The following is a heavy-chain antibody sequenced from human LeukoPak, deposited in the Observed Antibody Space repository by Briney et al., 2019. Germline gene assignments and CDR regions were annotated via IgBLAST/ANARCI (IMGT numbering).Heavy chain of an antibody. V-gene: IGHV4-34*01. CDR2: INHSGST. Sequence: PSETLSLTCAVYGGSFSGCYWSWIRQPPGKGLEWIGEINHSGSTNYNPSLKSRVTISVDTSKNQFSLKLSSVTAADTAVYYCARGHLVHCSGCSCYSRQWLVHCEYWGQGTLVTVSS. D-gene: IGHD2-15*01. J-gene: IGHJ4*02. CDR3: ARGHLVHCSGCSCYSRQWLVHCEY. CDR1: GGSFSGCY.